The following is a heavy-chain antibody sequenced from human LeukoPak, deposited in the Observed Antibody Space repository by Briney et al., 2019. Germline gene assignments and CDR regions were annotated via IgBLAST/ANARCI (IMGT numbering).Heavy chain of an antibody. CDR2: IHYSGDT. V-gene: IGHV4-59*08. Sequence: SETLSLACTVSGGSISSYYWTWIRQPPGKGLEWIGYIHYSGDTKCNPSLKSRVTISVDTSKNQFSLQLTSVTAADTAVYYCAGYCGGGSCPDSWGQGTLVTVSS. CDR1: GGSISSYY. J-gene: IGHJ4*02. D-gene: IGHD2-15*01. CDR3: AGYCGGGSCPDS.